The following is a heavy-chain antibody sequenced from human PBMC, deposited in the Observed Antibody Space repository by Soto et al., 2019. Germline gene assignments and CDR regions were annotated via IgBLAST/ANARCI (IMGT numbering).Heavy chain of an antibody. V-gene: IGHV1-18*01. J-gene: IGHJ4*02. CDR2: INTYNGNT. CDR1: GYTFTRYG. Sequence: ASVKVSCKASGYTFTRYGIGWARQAPGQGLEWMGWINTYNGNTNYAQKLQGRVTMTTDTSTSTAYMELRSLRSDDTAVYYCARGRFERYFDWLSTDYWGQGTLVTVSS. CDR3: ARGRFERYFDWLSTDY. D-gene: IGHD3-9*01.